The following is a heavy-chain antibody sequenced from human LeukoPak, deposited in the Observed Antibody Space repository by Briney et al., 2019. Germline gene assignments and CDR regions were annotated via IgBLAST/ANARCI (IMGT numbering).Heavy chain of an antibody. CDR2: ISGRGGAT. D-gene: IGHD3-16*01. Sequence: GGSLRLSCAASGFIFSSYGMSWVRQAPGKGLEWVSGISGRGGATYSADSVKGRLTISRVNSKNTLYLHMNSLRAEDTAIYYCAKSQSLLSLGGPFDSWGQGTLVTVSS. J-gene: IGHJ4*02. V-gene: IGHV3-23*01. CDR3: AKSQSLLSLGGPFDS. CDR1: GFIFSSYG.